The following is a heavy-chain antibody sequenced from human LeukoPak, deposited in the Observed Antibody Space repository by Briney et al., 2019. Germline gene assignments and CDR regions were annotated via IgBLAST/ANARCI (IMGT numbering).Heavy chain of an antibody. V-gene: IGHV3-7*03. CDR1: GFTFSSYW. Sequence: GGSLRLSCAASGFTFSSYWMIWARQAPGKGLEWVASINHNGNVNYYVDSVKGRFTISRDNAKNSLYLQMSNLRAEDTAVYFCARAGGLDVWGQGVTVTVSS. J-gene: IGHJ6*02. CDR3: ARAGGLDV. CDR2: INHNGNVN.